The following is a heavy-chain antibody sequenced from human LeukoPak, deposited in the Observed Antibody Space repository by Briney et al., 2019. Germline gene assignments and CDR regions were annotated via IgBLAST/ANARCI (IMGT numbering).Heavy chain of an antibody. J-gene: IGHJ4*02. CDR2: ISSSGSTI. CDR1: GFTFSSYE. D-gene: IGHD6-6*01. CDR3: ARKSSSLGYYFDY. V-gene: IGHV3-48*03. Sequence: GGSLRLSCAASGFTFSSYEMNWVRQAPGKGLEWVSYISSSGSTIYYADSVKGRFTISRDNAKNSLYLQMNSLRVADTAVYYCARKSSSLGYYFDYWGQGTLVTVSS.